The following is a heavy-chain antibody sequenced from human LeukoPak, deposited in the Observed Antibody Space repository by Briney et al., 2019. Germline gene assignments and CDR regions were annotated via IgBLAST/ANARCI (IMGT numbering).Heavy chain of an antibody. D-gene: IGHD4-11*01. CDR2: ISYDGSNK. J-gene: IGHJ6*03. CDR3: ARSDYIPGYYYMDG. Sequence: GGSLRLSCAASGFTFSSYAMHWVRQAPGKGLEWVAVISYDGSNKYYADSVKGRFTISRDNAKNSLYLQMNSLRAEDTAVYYCARSDYIPGYYYMDGLGKGTTVTVSS. CDR1: GFTFSSYA. V-gene: IGHV3-30-3*01.